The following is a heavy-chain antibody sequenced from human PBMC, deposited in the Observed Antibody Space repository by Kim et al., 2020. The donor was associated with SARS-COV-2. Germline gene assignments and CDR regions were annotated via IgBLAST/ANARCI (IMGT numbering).Heavy chain of an antibody. J-gene: IGHJ3*02. D-gene: IGHD3-22*01. CDR1: GGSISSGGYY. CDR2: IYYSGST. Sequence: SETLSLTCTVSGGSISSGGYYWSWIRQHPGKGLEWIGYIYYSGSTYYNPSLKSRVTISVDTSKNQFSLKLSSVTAADTAVYYCARAKNRRVVGIGAFDIWGQGTMVTVSS. CDR3: ARAKNRRVVGIGAFDI. V-gene: IGHV4-31*03.